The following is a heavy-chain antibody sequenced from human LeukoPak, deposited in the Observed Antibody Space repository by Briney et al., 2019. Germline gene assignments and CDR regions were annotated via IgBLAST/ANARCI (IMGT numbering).Heavy chain of an antibody. CDR3: AKDLVAGSYLEYFQH. Sequence: GGSLRLSCAASGFTFSSYAMSWVRQAPGKGLEWVSAICGSGGSTYYADSVKGRLTISRDNSKNTLYLQMNSLRAEDTAVYYCAKDLVAGSYLEYFQHWGQGTLVTVSS. D-gene: IGHD3-10*01. CDR2: ICGSGGST. J-gene: IGHJ1*01. CDR1: GFTFSSYA. V-gene: IGHV3-23*01.